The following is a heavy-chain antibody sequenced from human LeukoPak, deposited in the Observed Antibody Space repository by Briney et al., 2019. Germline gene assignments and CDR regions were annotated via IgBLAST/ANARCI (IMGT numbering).Heavy chain of an antibody. CDR3: ARGGLQAPGWFDP. CDR2: IIPIFGIA. Sequence: ASVKVSCKASGGTFGSYAISWVRQAPGQGLEWMGRIIPIFGIANYAQKFQGRVTITADKSTSTAYMELSSLRSEDTAVYYCARGGLQAPGWFDPWGQGTLVTVSS. V-gene: IGHV1-69*04. D-gene: IGHD4-11*01. CDR1: GGTFGSYA. J-gene: IGHJ5*02.